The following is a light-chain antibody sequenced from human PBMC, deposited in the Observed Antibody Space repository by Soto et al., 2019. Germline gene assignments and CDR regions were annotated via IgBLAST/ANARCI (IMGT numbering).Light chain of an antibody. Sequence: DIQMTQSPSTVSASVGDRVTITCRASQSISSWLAWYQQKPGKAPKLLIYDASSLESGVPSRFSGSGSGTEFTLTISSLQPDDFANYYCQQYNSYSWTFGQGTKVEIK. CDR2: DAS. CDR3: QQYNSYSWT. V-gene: IGKV1-5*01. CDR1: QSISSW. J-gene: IGKJ1*01.